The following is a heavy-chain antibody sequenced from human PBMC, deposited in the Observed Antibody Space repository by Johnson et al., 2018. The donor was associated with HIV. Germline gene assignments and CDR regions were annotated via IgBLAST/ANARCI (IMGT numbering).Heavy chain of an antibody. J-gene: IGHJ3*02. Sequence: VRLVESGGGVARPGGSLRLSCAASGFTVSSNYMSWVRQAPGKGLEWVSVIYSGGSTYYADSVKGRFTISRDNSKNTLYLQMNSLRAEDTAVYYCAREGGIAAAGTDAFDIWGQGTMVTVSS. D-gene: IGHD6-13*01. CDR1: GFTVSSNY. CDR2: IYSGGST. V-gene: IGHV3-66*01. CDR3: AREGGIAAAGTDAFDI.